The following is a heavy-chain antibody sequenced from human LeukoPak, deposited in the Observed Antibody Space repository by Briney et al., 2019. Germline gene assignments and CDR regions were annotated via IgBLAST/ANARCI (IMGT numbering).Heavy chain of an antibody. D-gene: IGHD6-13*01. J-gene: IGHJ4*02. V-gene: IGHV4-39*01. CDR3: ARRLAGTEDY. CDR1: GGSISSSSYC. Sequence: SETLSLTCTVSGGSISSSSYCWGWIRQPPGRGLEWIGSFYYSGSTYYNPSLRSRVTISVDTSKNQFSLRLSSVPATDTAVYYCARRLAGTEDYWGRGTLVTVSS. CDR2: FYYSGST.